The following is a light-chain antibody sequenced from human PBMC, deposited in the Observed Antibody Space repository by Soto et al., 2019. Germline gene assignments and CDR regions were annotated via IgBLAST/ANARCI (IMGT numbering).Light chain of an antibody. Sequence: ETVMTQSPATLSVSPGERVTLSCRASQSVDSRLAWYQQKPGQAPRLLIFGASTRATGIPASFSGSGSETDFTLTISSLQSEDFGVYYCQQYSSWPLTFGGGTKVDLK. CDR2: GAS. V-gene: IGKV3-15*01. J-gene: IGKJ4*01. CDR1: QSVDSR. CDR3: QQYSSWPLT.